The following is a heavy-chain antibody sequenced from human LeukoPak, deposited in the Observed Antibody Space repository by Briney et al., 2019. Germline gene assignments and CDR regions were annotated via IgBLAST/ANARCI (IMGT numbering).Heavy chain of an antibody. V-gene: IGHV4-59*01. CDR1: GGSIGSYY. CDR3: ARGNTDTAMAAFDY. CDR2: IYYSGST. J-gene: IGHJ4*02. Sequence: SETLSLTCTVSGGSIGSYYWSWIRQPPGKGLEWIGYIYYSGSTNYNPSLKSRVTISVDTSKNQFSLKLSSVTAADTAVYYCARGNTDTAMAAFDYWGQGTLVTVSS. D-gene: IGHD5-18*01.